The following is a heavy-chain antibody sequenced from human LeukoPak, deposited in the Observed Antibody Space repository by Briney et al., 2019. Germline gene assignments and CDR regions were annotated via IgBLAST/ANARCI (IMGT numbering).Heavy chain of an antibody. CDR3: ASSYYDFWSGPNDAFDI. CDR1: GGSINSGSYY. D-gene: IGHD3-3*01. J-gene: IGHJ3*02. V-gene: IGHV4-61*02. CDR2: IYTSGST. Sequence: PSETLSLTCTVSGGSINSGSYYWSWIRQPAGKGLEWIGRIYTSGSTNYNPSLKSRVTMSVDTSKNQFSLKLSSVTAADTAVYYCASSYYDFWSGPNDAFDIWGQGTMVTVSS.